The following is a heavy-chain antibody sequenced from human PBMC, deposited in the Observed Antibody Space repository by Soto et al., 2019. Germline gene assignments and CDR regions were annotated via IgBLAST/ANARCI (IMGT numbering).Heavy chain of an antibody. V-gene: IGHV5-10-1*01. CDR1: GYSFTSYL. CDR3: ASFGRDKTAAGGHX. D-gene: IGHD3-10*01. CDR2: LDTSDSYT. J-gene: IGHJ6*02. Sequence: GESLKISCKGSGYSFTSYLISWVRQMPGKGLEWMGMLDTSDSYTNYSPSFQGHVTISADKSISTAYLQWSSLKASDTAMYYCASFGRDKTAAGGHXWGQATTVTVS.